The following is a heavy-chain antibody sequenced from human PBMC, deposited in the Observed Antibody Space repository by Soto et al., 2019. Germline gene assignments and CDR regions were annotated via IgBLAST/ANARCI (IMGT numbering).Heavy chain of an antibody. V-gene: IGHV1-8*01. CDR1: GYNYPHFD. J-gene: IGHJ4*01. CDR2: MNPSSGET. CDR3: ARLAVYCNGIKCYSNFDF. D-gene: IGHD2-15*01. Sequence: ASVKVSCQTSGYNYPHFDINWVRQAPGSGLVWMGWMNPSSGETGSAQNFQGRVTMTRDISTRIFLMQLTSLRSEDTAIDYCARLAVYCNGIKCYSNFDFWGRGTQVTSPQ.